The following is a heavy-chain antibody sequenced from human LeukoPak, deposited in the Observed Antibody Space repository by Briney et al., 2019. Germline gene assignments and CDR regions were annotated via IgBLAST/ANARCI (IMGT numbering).Heavy chain of an antibody. CDR3: ARGHDYYYSGRQSWFDP. D-gene: IGHD3-10*01. CDR1: GDSISTYY. V-gene: IGHV4-59*01. J-gene: IGHJ5*02. Sequence: PSETLSLTCTVSGDSISTYYWSWIRQPPGKGLEWIGYIYYRVTSDYNPSLKSRVTISVDTSKNQFSLKLSSVTAADTAFYYCARGHDYYYSGRQSWFDPWGQGTLVTVSS. CDR2: IYYRVTS.